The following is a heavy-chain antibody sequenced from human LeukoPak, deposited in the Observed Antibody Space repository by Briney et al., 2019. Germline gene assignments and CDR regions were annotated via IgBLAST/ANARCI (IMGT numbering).Heavy chain of an antibody. CDR1: GYTSTSYD. CDR3: ARDYGGNSGWFDP. J-gene: IGHJ5*02. V-gene: IGHV1-8*01. D-gene: IGHD4-23*01. Sequence: GASVKVSCKASGYTSTSYDLNWVRQATGQGLEWMGWMNPNSGNTGYAQKFQGRVTMTRDTSISTAYMELSSLRSEDTAVYYCARDYGGNSGWFDPWGQGTLVTVSS. CDR2: MNPNSGNT.